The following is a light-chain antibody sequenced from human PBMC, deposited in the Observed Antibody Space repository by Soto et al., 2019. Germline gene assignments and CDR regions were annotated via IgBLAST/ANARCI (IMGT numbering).Light chain of an antibody. V-gene: IGKV1-9*01. CDR3: QQLSSYPLT. Sequence: DIQLTQSPSFLSASVGDRVTITCRASQGISSFLSWYQQKPGEAPELLIHAASTLQSGVPSRFSGSGSETEFTLTVSNLQPEDFATYYCQQLSSYPLTFGQGTKLEIK. CDR1: QGISSF. CDR2: AAS. J-gene: IGKJ2*01.